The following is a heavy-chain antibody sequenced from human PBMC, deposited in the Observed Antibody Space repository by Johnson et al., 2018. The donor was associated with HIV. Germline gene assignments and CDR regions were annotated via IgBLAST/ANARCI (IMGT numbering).Heavy chain of an antibody. D-gene: IGHD6-19*01. J-gene: IGHJ3*02. CDR1: GFTFSSYA. CDR2: IRYDGSNK. V-gene: IGHV3-30*02. CDR3: ASPRWLVPHDAFDI. Sequence: QVQLVESGGGVVQPGRSLRLSCAASGFTFSSYAMHLVRQAPGKGLEWVAFIRYDGSNKYYADSVKGRFTISRDNSKNTLYLQMNSLRAEDTAVYYCASPRWLVPHDAFDIWGQGTLVTVSS.